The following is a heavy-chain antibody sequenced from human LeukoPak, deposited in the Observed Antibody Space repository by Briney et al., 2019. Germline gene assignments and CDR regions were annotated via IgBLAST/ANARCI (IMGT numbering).Heavy chain of an antibody. CDR1: GGSISSYY. D-gene: IGHD6-13*01. V-gene: IGHV4-4*09. J-gene: IGHJ6*03. CDR3: ARHAVAAAGFYYYYYMDV. CDR2: IYTSGST. Sequence: PSETLSLTCTVSGGSISSYYWSWIRQPPGKGLEWIGYIYTSGSTNCNPSLKSRVTISVDTSKNQFSLKLSSVTAADTAVYYCARHAVAAAGFYYYYYMDVWGKGTTVTVSS.